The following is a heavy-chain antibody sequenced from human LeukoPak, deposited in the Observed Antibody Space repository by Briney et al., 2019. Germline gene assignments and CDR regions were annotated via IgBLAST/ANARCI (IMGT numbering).Heavy chain of an antibody. V-gene: IGHV1-8*03. CDR1: GYTFTSYG. Sequence: ASVKVSCKASGYTFTSYGISWVRQATGLGLEWMGWINLKSGNTGHAQKFQGRVTITRDTSISTVYLELSSLRSEDTALYFCTRVDGSPDYWGQGTLVTVSS. CDR2: INLKSGNT. J-gene: IGHJ4*02. D-gene: IGHD2-15*01. CDR3: TRVDGSPDY.